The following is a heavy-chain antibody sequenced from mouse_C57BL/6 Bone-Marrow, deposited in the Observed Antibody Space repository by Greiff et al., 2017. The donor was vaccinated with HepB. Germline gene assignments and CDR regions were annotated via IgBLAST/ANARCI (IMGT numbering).Heavy chain of an antibody. Sequence: EVKLQQSGPELVKPGASVKISCKASGYTFTDYYMNWVKQSHGKSLEWIGDINPNNGGTSYNQKFKGKATLTVDKSSSTAYMELRSLTSEDSAVYYCARLWEAMDYWGQGTSVTVSS. CDR3: ARLWEAMDY. D-gene: IGHD1-1*02. CDR2: INPNNGGT. J-gene: IGHJ4*01. CDR1: GYTFTDYY. V-gene: IGHV1-26*01.